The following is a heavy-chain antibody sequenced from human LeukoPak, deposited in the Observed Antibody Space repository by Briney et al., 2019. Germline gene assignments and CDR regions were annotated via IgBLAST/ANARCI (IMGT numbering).Heavy chain of an antibody. V-gene: IGHV3-48*04. CDR1: GFTFSSYW. Sequence: GGSLRLSCAASGFTFSSYWMSWVRQAPGKGLEWVSYISSSGSTIYYADSVKGRFTISRDNAKNSLYLQMNSLRAEDTAVYYCAKDHVGTWSALDYWGQGTLVTVSS. D-gene: IGHD6-13*01. CDR3: AKDHVGTWSALDY. J-gene: IGHJ4*02. CDR2: ISSSGSTI.